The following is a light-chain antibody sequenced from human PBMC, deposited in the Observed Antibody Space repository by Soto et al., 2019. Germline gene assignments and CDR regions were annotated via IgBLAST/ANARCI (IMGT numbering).Light chain of an antibody. CDR3: QTWGTGIVV. CDR1: SGHSSYA. CDR2: LYSDGSH. V-gene: IGLV4-69*01. J-gene: IGLJ2*01. Sequence: QLVLTQSPSASASLGASVNLTCTLSSGHSSYAIAWHQQQPEKGPRYLMKLYSDGSHIKGDGIPDRFSGSSSGAERYLTISSLQSEDEADYYCQTWGTGIVVFGGGTQLTVL.